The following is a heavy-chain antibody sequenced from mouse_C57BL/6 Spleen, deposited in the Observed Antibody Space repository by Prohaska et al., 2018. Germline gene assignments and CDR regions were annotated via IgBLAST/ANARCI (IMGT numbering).Heavy chain of an antibody. CDR3: VSNFAY. J-gene: IGHJ3*01. V-gene: IGHV1-64*01. CDR2: IHPNSGST. CDR1: FTSYW. D-gene: IGHD2-5*01. Sequence: FTSYWMHWVKQRPGQGLEWIGMIHPNSGSTNYNEKFKSKATLTVDKSSSTAYMQLSSLTSEDSAVYYCVSNFAYWGQGTLVTVSA.